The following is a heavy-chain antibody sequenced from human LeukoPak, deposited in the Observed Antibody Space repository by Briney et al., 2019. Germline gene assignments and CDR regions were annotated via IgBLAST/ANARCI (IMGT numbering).Heavy chain of an antibody. D-gene: IGHD3-22*01. CDR1: GFTFSNAW. CDR2: IKSKTDGGTA. J-gene: IGHJ4*02. Sequence: GGSLRLSCAASGFTFSNAWMSWVRQAPGKGLEWVGRIKSKTDGGTADYAAPVKGRLTISRDDSKNALYQQMNSLKTEHTAVYFCAIRYDTPSGLGYWGQGTLVTVSS. V-gene: IGHV3-15*01. CDR3: AIRYDTPSGLGY.